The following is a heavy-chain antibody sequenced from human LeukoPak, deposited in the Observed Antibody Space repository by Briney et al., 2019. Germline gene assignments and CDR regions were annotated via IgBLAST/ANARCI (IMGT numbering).Heavy chain of an antibody. V-gene: IGHV4-59*01. CDR2: IYYRGST. CDR3: ARVPGDAFDI. J-gene: IGHJ3*02. CDR1: GGSISSYY. Sequence: SETLSLTCTVSGGSISSYYWSWLRQPPGRGLEWIGYIYYRGSTNYNPSLKSRVTISVDTSKNQFSLKLSSVTAADTAVYYCARVPGDAFDIWGQGTMVTVSS.